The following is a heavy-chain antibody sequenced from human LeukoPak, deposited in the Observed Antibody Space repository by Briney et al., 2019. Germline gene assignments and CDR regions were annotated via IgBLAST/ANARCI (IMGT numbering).Heavy chain of an antibody. CDR1: GFTVSSNY. J-gene: IGHJ4*02. D-gene: IGHD3-22*01. CDR2: IYSGGST. CDR3: ARGLFANYYDSSGYWDY. V-gene: IGHV3-66*01. Sequence: GGSLRLSCAASGFTVSSNYMSWVRQAPGKGLEWVSVIYSGGSTYYADSVKGRFTISRDNSKNTLYLQMNSLRAEDTAVYYCARGLFANYYDSSGYWDYWGQGTLVTVSS.